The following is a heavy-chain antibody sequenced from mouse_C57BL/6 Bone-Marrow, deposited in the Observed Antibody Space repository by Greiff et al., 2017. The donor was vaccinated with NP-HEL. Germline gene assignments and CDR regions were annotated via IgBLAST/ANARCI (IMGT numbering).Heavy chain of an antibody. V-gene: IGHV15-2*01. Sequence: VQLQQSGSELRSPGSSVKLSCKDFDSEVFPIAYMSWVRQKPGHGFEWIGGILPSIGRTIYGEKFEDKATLDADTLSNTAYLELNSLTSEDSAFYSCARPIYYYGSSYHWYFDVGGTGTTATVPS. J-gene: IGHJ1*03. CDR3: ARPIYYYGSSYHWYFDV. CDR1: DSEVFPIAY. D-gene: IGHD1-1*01. CDR2: ILPSIGRT.